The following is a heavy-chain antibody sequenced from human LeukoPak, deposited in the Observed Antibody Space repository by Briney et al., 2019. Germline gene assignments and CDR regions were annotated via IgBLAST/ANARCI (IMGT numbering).Heavy chain of an antibody. V-gene: IGHV4-34*01. CDR2: INHSGST. J-gene: IGHJ5*02. CDR3: AIRIVVVPAAKKKNWFDP. CDR1: GGSFSGDY. Sequence: SENLSLTCAVYGGSFSGDYWSWIGLPPGKGQEWIGEINHSGSTNYNPSRKSRVPISVDTSKNKFSLKLSSVTGADTAVYYCAIRIVVVPAAKKKNWFDPWGEGTLVTVSS. D-gene: IGHD2-2*01.